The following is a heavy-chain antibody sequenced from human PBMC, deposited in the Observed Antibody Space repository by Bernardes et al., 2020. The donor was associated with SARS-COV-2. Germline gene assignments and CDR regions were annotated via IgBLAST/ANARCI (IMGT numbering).Heavy chain of an antibody. CDR2: IRSKANSYAT. CDR1: GFTFSGSA. D-gene: IGHD3-10*01. CDR3: TRRGYYGSGSYNYYYGMDV. Sequence: GGSLRLSCAASGFTFSGSAMHWVRQASGKGLEWVGRIRSKANSYATAYAASVKGRFTISRDDSKNTAYLQMNSLKTEDTAVYYCTRRGYYGSGSYNYYYGMDVWGQGTTVTVSS. J-gene: IGHJ6*02. V-gene: IGHV3-73*01.